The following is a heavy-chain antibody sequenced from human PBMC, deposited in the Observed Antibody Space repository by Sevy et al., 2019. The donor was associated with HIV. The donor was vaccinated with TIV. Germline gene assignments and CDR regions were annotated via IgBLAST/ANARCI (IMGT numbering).Heavy chain of an antibody. CDR2: IKSKTDGGTT. D-gene: IGHD2-8*01. Sequence: GGSLRLSCAASGFTFSNAWMSWVRQAPGKGLEWVGRIKSKTDGGTTDYAAPVKGRFTISRDDSKNTLYLQMNSLKTEDTAVYYCTTVLGYCTNGVCSQSHYWGQGTLVNVSS. CDR1: GFTFSNAW. CDR3: TTVLGYCTNGVCSQSHY. J-gene: IGHJ4*02. V-gene: IGHV3-15*01.